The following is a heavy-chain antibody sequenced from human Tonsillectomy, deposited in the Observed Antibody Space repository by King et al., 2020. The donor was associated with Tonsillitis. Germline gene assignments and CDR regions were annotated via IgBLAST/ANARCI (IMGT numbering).Heavy chain of an antibody. J-gene: IGHJ3*02. CDR1: GFTFSRHI. CDR3: ARDRGTAAGRGAFDI. CDR2: IASDGNTK. D-gene: IGHD6-13*01. V-gene: IGHV3-30*01. Sequence: VQLVESGGDVVQPGKSLRLSCVASGFTFSRHIMHWVRQAPGKGLEWVALIASDGNTKYFADSVEGRFTISRDNSRNTLDRQMNSLRTEDTSVYYCARDRGTAAGRGAFDIWGQGTMVTVSS.